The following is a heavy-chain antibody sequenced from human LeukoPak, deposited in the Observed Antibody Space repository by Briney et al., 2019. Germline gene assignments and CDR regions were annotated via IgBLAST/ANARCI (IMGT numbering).Heavy chain of an antibody. D-gene: IGHD1-26*01. CDR1: GYTLTELS. CDR2: INPSGGST. Sequence: ASVKVSCKVSGYTLTELSMHWVRQAPGQGLEWMGIINPSGGSTSYAQRFQGRVTMTRDTSTSTVYMELSSLRSEDTAVYYCARDPVGTGGFDYWGQGTLVTVSS. V-gene: IGHV1-46*01. J-gene: IGHJ4*02. CDR3: ARDPVGTGGFDY.